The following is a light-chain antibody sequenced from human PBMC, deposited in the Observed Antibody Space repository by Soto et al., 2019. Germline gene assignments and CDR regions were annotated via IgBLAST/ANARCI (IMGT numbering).Light chain of an antibody. J-gene: IGKJ5*01. CDR3: QQYGSSIT. CDR1: QGVSSY. V-gene: IGKV3-11*01. CDR2: DAS. Sequence: EIRLTQSPATLSLSPGERATLSCRASQGVSSYLAWYHQKPGQAPRLLIYDASNRATGIPARFSGSGSGTDFTLTISRLEPEDFAMFYCQQYGSSITFGQGTLLEI.